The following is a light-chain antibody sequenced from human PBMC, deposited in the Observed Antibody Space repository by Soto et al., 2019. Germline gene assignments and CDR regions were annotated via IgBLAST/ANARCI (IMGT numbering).Light chain of an antibody. CDR1: NSNIGSKY. CDR2: RNN. J-gene: IGLJ2*01. Sequence: QSVLTQPPSASGTPGQRVSISCSGSNSNIGSKYVYWYQQLPGTAPKLLVYRNNQRPSGVPDRFSGSKSGTLASLAISGLRSEDEVDYYCAAWDNNLGGPAFGGGTKLTVL. CDR3: AAWDNNLGGPA. V-gene: IGLV1-47*01.